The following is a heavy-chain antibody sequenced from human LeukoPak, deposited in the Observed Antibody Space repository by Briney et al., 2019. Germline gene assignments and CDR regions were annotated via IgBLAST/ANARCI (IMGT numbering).Heavy chain of an antibody. CDR1: GFTFSSYS. CDR2: ISSSSSYI. Sequence: PGGSLRLSCAASGFTFSSYSMNWVRQAPGKGLEWVSSISSSSSYIYYADSVKGRFTISRDNAKNSLYLQMNSPRAEDTAVYYCARDGAYCGGDCYSSYWGQGTLVTVSS. J-gene: IGHJ4*02. V-gene: IGHV3-21*01. D-gene: IGHD2-21*02. CDR3: ARDGAYCGGDCYSSY.